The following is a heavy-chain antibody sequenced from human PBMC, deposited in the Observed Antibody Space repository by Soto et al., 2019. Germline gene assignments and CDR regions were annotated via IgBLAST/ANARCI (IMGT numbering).Heavy chain of an antibody. CDR3: ARDLDIYGSGDH. CDR1: GGTFSSYT. CDR2: IIPILGIA. D-gene: IGHD3-10*01. J-gene: IGHJ4*02. Sequence: EASVKVSCKASGGTFSSYTISWVRQAPGQGLEWMGRIIPILGIANYAQKFQGRVTITADKSTSTAYMELSSLRSEDTAVYYCARDLDIYGSGDHWGQGTLVTVSS. V-gene: IGHV1-69*04.